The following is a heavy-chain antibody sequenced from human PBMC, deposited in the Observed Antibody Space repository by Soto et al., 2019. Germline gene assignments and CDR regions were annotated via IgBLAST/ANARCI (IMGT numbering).Heavy chain of an antibody. CDR2: IYYSGST. CDR3: ANGDHDYGDSFDY. Sequence: QLQLQESGPGLVKPSETLSLTCTVSGGSISSSSYYWGWIRQPPGKGLEWIGSIYYSGSTYYNPSLQSRVTISVDTSKNQFSLKLSSVTAADTAVYYCANGDHDYGDSFDYWGQGTLVTVSS. CDR1: GGSISSSSYY. D-gene: IGHD4-17*01. V-gene: IGHV4-39*01. J-gene: IGHJ4*02.